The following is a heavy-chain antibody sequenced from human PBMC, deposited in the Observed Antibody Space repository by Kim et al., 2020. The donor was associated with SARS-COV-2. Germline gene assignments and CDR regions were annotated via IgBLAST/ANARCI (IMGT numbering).Heavy chain of an antibody. CDR1: GYTFTSYA. CDR3: ARVINYYYDSSGFDY. CDR2: INAGNGNT. V-gene: IGHV1-3*01. J-gene: IGHJ4*02. Sequence: ASVKVSCKASGYTFTSYAMHWVRQAPGQRLEWMGWINAGNGNTKYSQKFQGRVTITRDTSASTAYMELSSLRSEDTAVYYCARVINYYYDSSGFDYWGQGTLVTVSS. D-gene: IGHD3-22*01.